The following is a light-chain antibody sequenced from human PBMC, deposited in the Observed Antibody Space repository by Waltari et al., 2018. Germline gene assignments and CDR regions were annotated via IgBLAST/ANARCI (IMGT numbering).Light chain of an antibody. J-gene: IGKJ4*01. CDR2: WAS. CDR3: QQYYSTPHT. CDR1: QSVLYSSNNKNY. V-gene: IGKV4-1*01. Sequence: DIVMTQSPDSLAVSLGERATINCKSSQSVLYSSNNKNYLAWYQQKPGQPPKLFLYWASTRESGVPDRFSGSGSGTDFTLAISSLQAEDVAVYYCQQYYSTPHTFGGGTKVEIK.